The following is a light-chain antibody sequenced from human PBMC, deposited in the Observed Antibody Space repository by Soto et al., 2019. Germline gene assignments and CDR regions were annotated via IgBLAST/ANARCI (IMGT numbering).Light chain of an antibody. CDR3: LQDYNYIWT. CDR1: QDIRNG. J-gene: IGKJ1*01. V-gene: IGKV1-6*01. Sequence: AIQMTQSPSSLSASVGDRVTITCRTSQDIRNGLGWFQQKPGKAPKLLIYAASTLKSGVPSRFSDSASGTDFTLTISGLQPEDFATYYCLQDYNYIWTFGQGTRVEI. CDR2: AAS.